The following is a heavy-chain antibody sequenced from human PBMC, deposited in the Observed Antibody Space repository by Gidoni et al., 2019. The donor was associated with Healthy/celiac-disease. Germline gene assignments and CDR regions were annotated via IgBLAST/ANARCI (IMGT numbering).Heavy chain of an antibody. CDR1: GFPFSSYG. J-gene: IGHJ4*02. CDR3: AKDDTHYGDYIGGLDY. Sequence: QVQLVESGGGVVQPGRSLSLSCAASGFPFSSYGMHWVRQAPGKGLEWVAVISYDGSNKYYADSVKGRFTISRDNSKNTLYLQMNSLRAEDTAVYYCAKDDTHYGDYIGGLDYWGQGTLVTVSS. V-gene: IGHV3-30*18. D-gene: IGHD4-17*01. CDR2: ISYDGSNK.